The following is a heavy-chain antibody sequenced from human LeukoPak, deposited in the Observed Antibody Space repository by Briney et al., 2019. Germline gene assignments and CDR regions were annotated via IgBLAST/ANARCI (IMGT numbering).Heavy chain of an antibody. J-gene: IGHJ6*02. CDR3: ARKIVGILRAPSYGMDV. D-gene: IGHD2-15*01. CDR2: IYYSGST. V-gene: IGHV4-59*08. CDR1: GGSISSYY. Sequence: SETLSLTCTVSGGSISSYYWSWIRQPPGKGLEWIGYIYYSGSTNYNPSLKSRVTISVDTSKNQFSLKLSSVTAADTAVYYCARKIVGILRAPSYGMDVWGQGTTVTVSS.